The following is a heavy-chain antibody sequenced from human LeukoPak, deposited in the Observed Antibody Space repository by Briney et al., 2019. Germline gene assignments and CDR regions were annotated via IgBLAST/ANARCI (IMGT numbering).Heavy chain of an antibody. V-gene: IGHV3-30-3*01. Sequence: PGGSLRLSCAASGFTFSSYAMHWVRKAPGKGLEWVAVISYDGSNKYYADSVKGRFTISRDNSKNTLYLQMNSLRAEDTAVYYCARARDCWGQGTLVTVSS. CDR1: GFTFSSYA. J-gene: IGHJ4*02. CDR2: ISYDGSNK. CDR3: ARARDC.